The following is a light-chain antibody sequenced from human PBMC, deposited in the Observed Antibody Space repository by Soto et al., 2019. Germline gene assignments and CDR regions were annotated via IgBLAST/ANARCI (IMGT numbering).Light chain of an antibody. V-gene: IGLV1-51*02. CDR3: GTWDSSLSAGYVV. CDR2: ENN. Sequence: QSVLTQPPSVSAAPGQKVTISCSVSSSNIGNNYVSWYQQLPGTAPKLLIYENNKRPSGIPDRFSGSKSGTSATLGITGLQTGDEADYYCGTWDSSLSAGYVVFGGGTKVTVL. CDR1: SSNIGNNY. J-gene: IGLJ2*01.